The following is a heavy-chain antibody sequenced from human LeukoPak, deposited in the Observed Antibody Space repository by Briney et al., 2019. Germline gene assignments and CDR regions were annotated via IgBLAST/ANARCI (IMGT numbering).Heavy chain of an antibody. Sequence: ASVKVSCKASGYTFTSYGISWVRQAPGQGLXXXGWISAYNGNTNYAQKLQGRVTMTTDTSTSTAYMELGSLRSDDTAVYYCARDGEKGSLLDDHWGQGTLVTVSS. D-gene: IGHD2-15*01. J-gene: IGHJ4*02. V-gene: IGHV1-18*01. CDR1: GYTFTSYG. CDR2: ISAYNGNT. CDR3: ARDGEKGSLLDDH.